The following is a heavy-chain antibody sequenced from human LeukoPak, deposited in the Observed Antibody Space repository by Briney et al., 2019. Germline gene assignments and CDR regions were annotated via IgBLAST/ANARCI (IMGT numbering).Heavy chain of an antibody. CDR1: GFICSSYS. V-gene: IGHV3-48*02. CDR2: ISSSSRTI. CDR3: PRVDYFES. J-gene: IGHJ4*02. Sequence: GGSLRLSCAGSGFICSSYSMSWVRQAPGKGLEWLSYISSSSRTIYYADSVKGRFTISRDNAKNSLYLQMNSLRDEDTAVYYCPRVDYFESWGQGTLVTVSS.